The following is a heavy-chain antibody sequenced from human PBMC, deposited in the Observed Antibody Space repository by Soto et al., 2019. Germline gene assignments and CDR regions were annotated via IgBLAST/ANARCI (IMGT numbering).Heavy chain of an antibody. V-gene: IGHV3-15*07. Sequence: EVQLVESGGGLINAGGSLRLSCAASGFTFSNAWMNWVRQAPGQGLEWVARFKSRRAGGTTDYATPVQGRFTISRDDSKNTLFLQMDSLKVEDTAIYFCASYLPGFTTNYGFDYWGQGVLVTVSS. J-gene: IGHJ4*02. CDR1: GFTFSNAW. CDR2: FKSRRAGGTT. D-gene: IGHD3-16*01. CDR3: ASYLPGFTTNYGFDY.